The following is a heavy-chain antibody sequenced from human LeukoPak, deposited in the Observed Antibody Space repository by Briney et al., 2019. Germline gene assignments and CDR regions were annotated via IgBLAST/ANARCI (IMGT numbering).Heavy chain of an antibody. CDR2: ISGSGGST. CDR1: GFTFSSYA. CDR3: AKVRRGSSSNYYYYMDV. Sequence: PGGSLRLSCAASGFTFSSYAMSWVRQAPGKGLEWVSAISGSGGSTYYADSVKGRFTISRDNSKNTLYLQMNSLRAEDTAVYYCAKVRRGSSSNYYYYMDVWGKGTTVTVSS. D-gene: IGHD6-13*01. V-gene: IGHV3-23*01. J-gene: IGHJ6*03.